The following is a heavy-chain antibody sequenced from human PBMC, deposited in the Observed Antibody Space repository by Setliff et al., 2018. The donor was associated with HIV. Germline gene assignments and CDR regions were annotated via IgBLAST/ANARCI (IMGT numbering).Heavy chain of an antibody. Sequence: GESLKISCKGSGYSFPTYWIAWVRQMPGKGLEWMGVIYPDESDSRYSPSFRGQVTISADKSINTAYLQWSSLKASDTAMYYCARRRLAYDSWSYRGNWFFDLWGRGTLVTVSS. CDR2: IYPDESDS. V-gene: IGHV5-51*01. D-gene: IGHD3-10*01. CDR1: GYSFPTYW. CDR3: ARRRLAYDSWSYRGNWFFDL. J-gene: IGHJ2*01.